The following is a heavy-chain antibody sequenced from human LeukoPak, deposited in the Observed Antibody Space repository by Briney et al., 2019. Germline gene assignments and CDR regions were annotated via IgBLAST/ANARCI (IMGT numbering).Heavy chain of an antibody. CDR2: IYSGGST. CDR3: AREISRTGAFDI. CDR1: GFTVSSTY. V-gene: IGHV3-53*05. D-gene: IGHD3-3*02. Sequence: PGGSLRLSCAASGFTVSSTYMSWVRQAPGKWLEWVSVIYSGGSTYYADSVKGRFTISRDNSKNTLYLQMNSLRAEYTAVYYCAREISRTGAFDIWGQGTMVTVSS. J-gene: IGHJ3*02.